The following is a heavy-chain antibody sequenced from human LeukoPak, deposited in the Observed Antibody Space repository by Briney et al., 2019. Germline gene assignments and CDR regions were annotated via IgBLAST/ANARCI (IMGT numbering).Heavy chain of an antibody. CDR2: ISSNNGNT. D-gene: IGHD6-13*01. Sequence: ASVKVSCKASSYTFTNYGVTWVRQAPGQGLEWMGWISSNNGNTNFAQKFQGRVTMTTDTSTSTAYMELRSLRSDDTAVHYCARDFRIAAAGLGYWGQGTLVTVSS. V-gene: IGHV1-18*01. J-gene: IGHJ4*02. CDR1: SYTFTNYG. CDR3: ARDFRIAAAGLGY.